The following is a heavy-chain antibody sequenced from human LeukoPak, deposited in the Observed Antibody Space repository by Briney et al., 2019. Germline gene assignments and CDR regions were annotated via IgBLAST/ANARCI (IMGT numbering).Heavy chain of an antibody. Sequence: SETLSLTCTVSGGSISSSSYYWGWIRQPPGKGLEWIGSIYYSGSTYYNPSLKSRVTISVDTSKNQFSLKLSSVTAADTAVYYCARVAIYDSSGYSFDYWGQGTLVTVSS. CDR2: IYYSGST. CDR1: GGSISSSSYY. J-gene: IGHJ4*02. D-gene: IGHD3-22*01. CDR3: ARVAIYDSSGYSFDY. V-gene: IGHV4-39*07.